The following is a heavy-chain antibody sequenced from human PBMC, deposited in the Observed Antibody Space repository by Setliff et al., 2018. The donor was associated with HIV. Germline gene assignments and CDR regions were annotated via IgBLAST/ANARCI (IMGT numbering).Heavy chain of an antibody. CDR1: GFTFSSFW. J-gene: IGHJ4*02. V-gene: IGHV3-7*03. D-gene: IGHD1-26*01. CDR2: IKQDGSEK. Sequence: GGSLRLSCAASGFTFSSFWMSWVRQAPGKGLEWVATIKQDGSEKYYVDSVKGRFTISRDNAKNSLYLQMDSLRAEDTAEYYCARGGTYLYYFDYWGQGTLVTVSS. CDR3: ARGGTYLYYFDY.